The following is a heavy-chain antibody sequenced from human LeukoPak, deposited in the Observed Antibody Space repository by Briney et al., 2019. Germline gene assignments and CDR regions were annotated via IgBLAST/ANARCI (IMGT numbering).Heavy chain of an antibody. V-gene: IGHV3-21*01. D-gene: IGHD1-1*01. CDR1: GFTFSTYS. Sequence: GGSLRLSCAASGFTFSTYSMSWVRQAPGNGLEWVSSISSSSYRYYADSVKGRFTISRDNAKNSLYLQMNSLRAEDTAVYYCARDSSGNPDYRGQGTLVTVSS. J-gene: IGHJ4*02. CDR2: ISSSSYR. CDR3: ARDSSGNPDY.